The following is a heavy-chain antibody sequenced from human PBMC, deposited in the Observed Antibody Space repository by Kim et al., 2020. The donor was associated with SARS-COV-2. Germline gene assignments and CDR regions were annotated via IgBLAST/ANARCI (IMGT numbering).Heavy chain of an antibody. CDR2: IVVGSGNT. D-gene: IGHD5-12*01. CDR3: AAATSGYDSFDY. CDR1: GFTFTSSA. Sequence: SVKVSFKASGFTFTSSAVQWVRQARGQRLEWIGWIVVGSGNTNYAQKFQERVTITRDMSTSTAYMELSSLRSEDTAVYYCAAATSGYDSFDYWGQGTLVTVSS. V-gene: IGHV1-58*01. J-gene: IGHJ4*02.